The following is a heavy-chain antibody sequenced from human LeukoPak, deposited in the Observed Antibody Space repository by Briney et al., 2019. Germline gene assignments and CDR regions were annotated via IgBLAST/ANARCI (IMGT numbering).Heavy chain of an antibody. CDR2: ISTSGST. CDR3: ARVSHYYDSSGYYYVRAFDI. D-gene: IGHD3-22*01. J-gene: IGHJ3*02. V-gene: IGHV4-61*02. Sequence: PSETLSLTCTVSGGSISSSSYYWSWIRQPAGKGLEWIGRISTSGSTNYNPSLKSRVTMSVDTSNNQFSLKLSSVTAADTAVYYCARVSHYYDSSGYYYVRAFDIWGQGTMVTVSS. CDR1: GGSISSSSYY.